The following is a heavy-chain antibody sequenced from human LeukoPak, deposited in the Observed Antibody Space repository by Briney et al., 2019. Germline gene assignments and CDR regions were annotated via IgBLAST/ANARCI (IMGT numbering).Heavy chain of an antibody. CDR1: ELGSVSNW. Sequence: PRGPLSPSGAPPELGSVSNWIPWFRNPPGKGLVWVSLINTDGTTTTYAVLEEASYTMSRDNSKNTVYLQMNSLRAEDTAVYFCAKGKASSWLDWFGPWGQ. J-gene: IGHJ5*02. CDR2: INTDGTTT. CDR3: AKGKASSWLDWFGP. V-gene: IGHV3-74*01. D-gene: IGHD6-13*01.